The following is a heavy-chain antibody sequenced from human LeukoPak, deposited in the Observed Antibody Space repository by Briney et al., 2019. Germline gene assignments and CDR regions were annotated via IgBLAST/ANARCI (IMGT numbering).Heavy chain of an antibody. Sequence: SETLSLTCAVYGGSFSGYYWSWIRQPPGERREWIGYIYYSGSTKYNPSLKSRVTISVDTSKNQFSLKLSSVTAADTALYYCARQRQYDADAFDLWGQGTMVTVTS. D-gene: IGHD3-16*01. V-gene: IGHV4-59*08. J-gene: IGHJ3*01. CDR2: IYYSGST. CDR1: GGSFSGYY. CDR3: ARQRQYDADAFDL.